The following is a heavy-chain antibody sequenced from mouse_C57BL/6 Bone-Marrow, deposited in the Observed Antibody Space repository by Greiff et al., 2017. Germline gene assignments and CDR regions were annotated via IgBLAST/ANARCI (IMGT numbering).Heavy chain of an antibody. CDR1: GFNIKDDY. Sequence: EVQLQESGAELVRPGASVKLSCTASGFNIKDDYMHWVKQRPEQGLEWIGWIDPENGDTEYASKFQGKATITADPSSNTAYLQLSSLTSEDTAVYYCTPYDYALDYWGQGTSVTVSS. CDR2: IDPENGDT. D-gene: IGHD2-10*02. J-gene: IGHJ4*01. CDR3: TPYDYALDY. V-gene: IGHV14-4*01.